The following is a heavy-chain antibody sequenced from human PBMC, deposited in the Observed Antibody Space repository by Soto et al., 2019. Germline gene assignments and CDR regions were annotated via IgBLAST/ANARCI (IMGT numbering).Heavy chain of an antibody. CDR3: ARTAAGTVMIFDY. J-gene: IGHJ4*02. V-gene: IGHV4-59*08. D-gene: IGHD6-13*01. CDR2: IYYSGST. Sequence: SETLSLTCTVSGGSISSYYWSWIRQPPGKGLEWIGYIYYSGSTNYNPSLKSRVTISVDSSKYQFSLKLSSVPAADTVVYYCARTAAGTVMIFDYWGQGTLVTVSS. CDR1: GGSISSYY.